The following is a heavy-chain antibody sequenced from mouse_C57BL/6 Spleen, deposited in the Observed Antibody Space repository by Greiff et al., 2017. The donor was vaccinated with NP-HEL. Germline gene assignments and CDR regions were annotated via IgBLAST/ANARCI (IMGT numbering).Heavy chain of an antibody. CDR3: ARREYHYGMAY. J-gene: IGHJ3*01. V-gene: IGHV1-52*01. D-gene: IGHD1-1*01. CDR1: GYTFTSYW. Sequence: VQLQQPGAELVRPGSSVKLSCKASGYTFTSYWMHWVKQRPIQGLEWIVNIDPSDSETHYNQKFKDKATLTVDKSSSTAYMQLSSLTSEDSAVYYCARREYHYGMAYWGQGTLVTVSA. CDR2: IDPSDSET.